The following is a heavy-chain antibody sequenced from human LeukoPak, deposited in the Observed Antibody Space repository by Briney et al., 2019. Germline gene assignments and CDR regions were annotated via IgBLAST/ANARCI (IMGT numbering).Heavy chain of an antibody. V-gene: IGHV3-23*01. J-gene: IGHJ4*02. CDR3: ARDLRQVMYGYSSGFQVYYFDY. CDR1: GFTFSSYG. CDR2: ITSGGGST. D-gene: IGHD6-19*01. Sequence: GGSLRLSCVASGFTFSSYGMSWVRQAPGKGLEWVSAITSGGGSTYFADSVKGRFTISRDNAKNSLYLQMNSLRAEDTAVYYCARDLRQVMYGYSSGFQVYYFDYWGQGALVTVSS.